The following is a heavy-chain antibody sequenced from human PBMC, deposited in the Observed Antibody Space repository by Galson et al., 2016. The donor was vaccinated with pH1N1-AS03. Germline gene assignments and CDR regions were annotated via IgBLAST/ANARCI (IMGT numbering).Heavy chain of an antibody. CDR3: ARGPVSYANYWFPPPDY. D-gene: IGHD4/OR15-4a*01. Sequence: SLRLSCAVGGFTLSSYAMFWLRQAPGKGLEYVSAISGNGFSTYYANSVKDRFTVSRDNSKNTLYLQMGSLRVEDMAVYYCARGPVSYANYWFPPPDYWGQGTLSPSPQ. J-gene: IGHJ4*02. CDR1: GFTLSSYA. CDR2: ISGNGFST. V-gene: IGHV3-64*01.